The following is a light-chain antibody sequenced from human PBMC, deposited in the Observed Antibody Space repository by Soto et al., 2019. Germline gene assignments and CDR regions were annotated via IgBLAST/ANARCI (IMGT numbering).Light chain of an antibody. Sequence: EIVLTQSPGTLSLSPGERATLSCRASQSVNSNYLGWYQQKPGQAPRLLIYGASFRATGIPDRFSGSGSGTDFILTISRLEPEDLAVYYCQQYGATPRTFGQGTKVEMK. CDR3: QQYGATPRT. J-gene: IGKJ1*01. CDR2: GAS. V-gene: IGKV3-20*01. CDR1: QSVNSNY.